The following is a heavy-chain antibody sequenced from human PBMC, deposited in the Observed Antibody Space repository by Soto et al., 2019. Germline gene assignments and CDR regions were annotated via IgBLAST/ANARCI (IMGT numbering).Heavy chain of an antibody. J-gene: IGHJ5*02. D-gene: IGHD6-13*01. Sequence: GASVKVSCEASCYTFTSYGISWVRQAPGQGLEWMGWISAYNGNTNYAQKLQGRVTMTTDTSTSTAYMELRSLRSDDTAVYYCARDVADRLFDPWGQGTLVTVSS. CDR1: CYTFTSYG. V-gene: IGHV1-18*01. CDR3: ARDVADRLFDP. CDR2: ISAYNGNT.